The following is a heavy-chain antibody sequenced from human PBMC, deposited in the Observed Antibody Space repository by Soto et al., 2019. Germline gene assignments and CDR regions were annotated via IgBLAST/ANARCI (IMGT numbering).Heavy chain of an antibody. CDR2: IIPILGIA. CDR1: GGTFSSYT. V-gene: IGHV1-69*02. D-gene: IGHD6-13*01. Sequence: QVQLVQSGAEVKKPGSSVKVSCKASGGTFSSYTISWVRQAPGQGLEWMGRIIPILGIANYAQKFQGRVTITADKPTSTAYRERSSLRYEDTAVYYCARGGGARWYYAPSWYFDLWGRGTLVTVSS. J-gene: IGHJ2*01. CDR3: ARGGGARWYYAPSWYFDL.